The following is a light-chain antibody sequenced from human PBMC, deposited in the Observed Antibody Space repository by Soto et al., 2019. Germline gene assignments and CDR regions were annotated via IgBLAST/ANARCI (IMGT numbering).Light chain of an antibody. CDR1: QSVSSSY. CDR2: GAS. J-gene: IGKJ5*01. V-gene: IGKV3-20*01. Sequence: EIVLTQSPGTLSLSPGERATLSCRASQSVSSSYLAWYQQKPGQAPRLLIYGASGRAPGIPDRFSGSGSGTDFTLTISRLEPDDFAVYYCQQYGSSPPVTFGQGTRLEIK. CDR3: QQYGSSPPVT.